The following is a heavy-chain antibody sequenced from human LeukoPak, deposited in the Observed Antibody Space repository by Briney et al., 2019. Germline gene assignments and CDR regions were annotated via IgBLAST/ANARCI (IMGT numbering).Heavy chain of an antibody. CDR2: ISGSGRTI. D-gene: IGHD3-22*01. CDR1: GFTFNSYE. Sequence: PGGSLRLSCAASGFTFNSYEMIWVRQAPGKGLEWVSSISGSGRTIYIADSVKGRFYISRDSAKNSLYLHMNTLRVEDTALYYCARGGGSITMTHWGQGTLVTVSS. J-gene: IGHJ4*02. V-gene: IGHV3-48*03. CDR3: ARGGGSITMTH.